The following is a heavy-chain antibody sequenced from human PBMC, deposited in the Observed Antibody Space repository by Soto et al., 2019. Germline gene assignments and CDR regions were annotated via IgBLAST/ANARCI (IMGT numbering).Heavy chain of an antibody. Sequence: PSETLSLTCAVYGGSFSGYYWSWIRQPPGKGLEWIGEINHSGSTNYNPSLKSRVTISVDTSKNQFSLKLSSVSAADTAVYYCEKTEPRSSGWFNYWGQGTLVTVSS. CDR1: GGSFSGYY. CDR3: EKTEPRSSGWFNY. V-gene: IGHV4-34*01. J-gene: IGHJ4*02. CDR2: INHSGST. D-gene: IGHD6-19*01.